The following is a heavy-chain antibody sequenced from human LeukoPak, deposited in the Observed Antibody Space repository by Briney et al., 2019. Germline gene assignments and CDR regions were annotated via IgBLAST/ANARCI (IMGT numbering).Heavy chain of an antibody. Sequence: GGSLRLSCAVSRFTFSSYAFNWVRQAPGKGLKWVSVISESGDSTYYADSVKGRFTISRDNSKTTLYLQMNSLRAEDTAVYYCVHGSSGSYLFDYWGQGTLVTVSS. J-gene: IGHJ4*02. CDR3: VHGSSGSYLFDY. CDR2: ISESGDST. D-gene: IGHD1-26*01. V-gene: IGHV3-23*01. CDR1: RFTFSSYA.